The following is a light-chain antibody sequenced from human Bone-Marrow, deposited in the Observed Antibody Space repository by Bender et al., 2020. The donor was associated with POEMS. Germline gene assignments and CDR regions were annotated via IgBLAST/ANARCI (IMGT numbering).Light chain of an antibody. CDR2: DVT. CDR1: SSDVGGYNY. V-gene: IGLV2-14*03. J-gene: IGLJ2*01. Sequence: QSALTQPASVSASPGQSITISCTGTSSDVGGYNYVSWYQQHPNKAPKLIIYDVTIRPSGVSNRFSGSKSGNTASLTISGLQAEDEADYYCSSYTRSATVVFGGGTKLTVL. CDR3: SSYTRSATVV.